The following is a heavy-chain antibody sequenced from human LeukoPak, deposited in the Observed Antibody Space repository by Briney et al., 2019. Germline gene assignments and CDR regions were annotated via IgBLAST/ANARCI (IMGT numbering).Heavy chain of an antibody. CDR1: GFTFSSLW. CDR3: ARNWFDP. J-gene: IGHJ5*02. CDR2: IYSGGST. Sequence: GGSLRLSCAASGFTFSSLWMSWVRQAPGKGLEWVSVIYSGGSTYYADSVKGRFTISRDKSKNTVYLQMNSLRFEDTAMYYCARNWFDPWGQGTLVTVSS. V-gene: IGHV3-53*05.